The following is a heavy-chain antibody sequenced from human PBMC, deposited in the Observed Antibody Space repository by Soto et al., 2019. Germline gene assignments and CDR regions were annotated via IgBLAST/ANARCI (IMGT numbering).Heavy chain of an antibody. V-gene: IGHV3-23*01. CDR2: IADSRDRT. CDR3: AKGID. CDR1: GFTFRSYA. D-gene: IGHD2-15*01. Sequence: EVQLLESGGGLVQPGGSLRLSCAASGFTFRSYAMSWVRQALGKGLEWVSVIADSRDRTYYADSVKGRFTISRDNSKNTLYLQMHNLRAEDTATYYCAKGIDWGQGTRVTVSS. J-gene: IGHJ4*02.